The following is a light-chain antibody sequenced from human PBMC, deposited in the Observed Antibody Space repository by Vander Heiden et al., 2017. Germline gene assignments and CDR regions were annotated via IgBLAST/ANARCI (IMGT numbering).Light chain of an antibody. CDR1: SGSIADNY. J-gene: IGLJ3*02. Sequence: NFVLTQPHSLSESPVKTVTISCTRSSGSIADNYVHWYQQRPGGSPTTVILENNHRPSGVPGRFSGSIDRSSNSASLTISGLKTEDESDYYCQSYGATNVVFGGGTKLTVL. CDR3: QSYGATNVV. V-gene: IGLV6-57*01. CDR2: ENN.